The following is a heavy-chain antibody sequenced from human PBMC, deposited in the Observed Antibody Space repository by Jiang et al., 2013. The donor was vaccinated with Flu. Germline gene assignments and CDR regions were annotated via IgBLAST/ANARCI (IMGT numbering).Heavy chain of an antibody. CDR2: INTNTGNP. D-gene: IGHD6-13*01. CDR3: ARAEQQLVPPHYYYYYGMDV. J-gene: IGHJ6*02. V-gene: IGHV7-4-1*02. Sequence: EWMGWINTNTGNPTYAQGFTGRFVFSLDTSVSTAYLQISSLKAEDTAVYYCARAEQQLVPPHYYYYYGMDVWGQGTTVTVSS.